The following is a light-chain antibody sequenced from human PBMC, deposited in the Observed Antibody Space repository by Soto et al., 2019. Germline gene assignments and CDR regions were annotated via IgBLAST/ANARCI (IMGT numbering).Light chain of an antibody. CDR1: QGISSY. Sequence: AIRMTQSPSSLSASTRDRVTITCRASQGISSYLAWYQQKPGKAPKLLIYAASTLQSGAPSRFSGSASGTDFTLTICSLQSEDFATYYCQQYYSYPRTFGQETKMDIK. CDR3: QQYYSYPRT. V-gene: IGKV1-8*01. J-gene: IGKJ1*01. CDR2: AAS.